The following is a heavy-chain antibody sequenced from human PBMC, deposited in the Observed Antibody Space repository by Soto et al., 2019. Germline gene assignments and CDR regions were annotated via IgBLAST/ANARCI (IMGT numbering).Heavy chain of an antibody. CDR3: AKDIAGDEGIAAAGGFDY. J-gene: IGHJ4*02. Sequence: EVQLVESGGGLVQPGRSLRLSCAASGFTFDDYAMHWVRQAPGKGLEWVSGISWNSGSIGYADSVKGRFTISRDNAKNSLYLQMNSLRAEDTALYYGAKDIAGDEGIAAAGGFDYWGQGTLVTVSS. CDR1: GFTFDDYA. CDR2: ISWNSGSI. D-gene: IGHD6-13*01. V-gene: IGHV3-9*01.